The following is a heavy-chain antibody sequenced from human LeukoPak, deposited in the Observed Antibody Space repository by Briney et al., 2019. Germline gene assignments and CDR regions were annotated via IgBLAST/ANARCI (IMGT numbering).Heavy chain of an antibody. V-gene: IGHV4-61*02. D-gene: IGHD4-23*01. CDR1: GGSISSGSYY. J-gene: IGHJ3*02. CDR2: IYTSGST. CDR3: ARPSDYGGKGAFDI. Sequence: SETPSLTCTVSGGSISSGSYYWSWIRQPAGKGLEWIGRIYTSGSTNYNPSLESRVTISVDTSKNQFSLKLSSVTAADTAVYYCARPSDYGGKGAFDIWGQGTVVTVSS.